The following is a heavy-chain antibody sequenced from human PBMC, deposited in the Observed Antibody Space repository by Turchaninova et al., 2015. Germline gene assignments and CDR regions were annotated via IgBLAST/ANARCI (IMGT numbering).Heavy chain of an antibody. CDR1: GGSISSSIYY. V-gene: IGHV4-39*01. CDR2: IYYSGST. D-gene: IGHD3-22*01. J-gene: IGHJ3*02. Sequence: QLQLQESGPGLVKPSDPLSLTCTVSGGSISSSIYYWGWIRQPPGKGLEGIGSIYYSGSTYYNPSLKSRVTISVDTSKNQFSLKLSSVTAADTAVYYCARQGDYDSSGSSAFDIWGQGTMVTVSS. CDR3: ARQGDYDSSGSSAFDI.